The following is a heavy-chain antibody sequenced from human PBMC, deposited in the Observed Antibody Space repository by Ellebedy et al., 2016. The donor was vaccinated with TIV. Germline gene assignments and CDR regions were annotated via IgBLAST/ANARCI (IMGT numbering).Heavy chain of an antibody. CDR3: AKYRIYSRSTGGGDC. V-gene: IGHV3-23*01. CDR2: ISGSGDRT. D-gene: IGHD6-6*01. J-gene: IGHJ4*02. Sequence: GESLKISCAASGFTFSLNWMYWVRQAPGKGLEWVSSISGSGDRTYYTDSVKGRFTISRDNSKNTLYLEMNSLRAEDTALYYCAKYRIYSRSTGGGDCWGQGTLVTVSS. CDR1: GFTFSLNW.